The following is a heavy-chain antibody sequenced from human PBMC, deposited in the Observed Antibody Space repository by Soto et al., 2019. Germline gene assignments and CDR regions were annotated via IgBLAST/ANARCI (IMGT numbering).Heavy chain of an antibody. V-gene: IGHV3-48*03. CDR2: ISSSGSTI. J-gene: IGHJ3*02. Sequence: GGALRLSCEASGFTFSSYEMNWGRQAPGKGLEWVSYISSSGSTIYYADSVKGRFTISRDNAKNSLYLQMNSLRAEDTAVYYCASRRAFDIWGQGTMVTVSS. CDR3: ASRRAFDI. CDR1: GFTFSSYE.